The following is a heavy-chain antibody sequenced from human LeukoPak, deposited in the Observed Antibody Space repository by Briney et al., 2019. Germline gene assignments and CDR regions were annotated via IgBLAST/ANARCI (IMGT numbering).Heavy chain of an antibody. V-gene: IGHV4-59*01. J-gene: IGHJ5*02. Sequence: SETLSLTCTVSGGSISSYYWSWIRQPPGKGLEWIGYIYYSGSTNYNPSLKSRVTTSVDTSKNQFSLKLSSVTAADTAVYDCARAVGMRASNWFDPWGQGTLVTVSS. D-gene: IGHD1-1*01. CDR3: ARAVGMRASNWFDP. CDR1: GGSISSYY. CDR2: IYYSGST.